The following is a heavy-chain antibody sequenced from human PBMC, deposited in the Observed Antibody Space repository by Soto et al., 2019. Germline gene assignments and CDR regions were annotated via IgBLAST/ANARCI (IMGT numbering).Heavy chain of an antibody. CDR2: INGDNGNT. D-gene: IGHD4-17*01. CDR3: ARDLGYGEYSLDY. V-gene: IGHV1-18*01. J-gene: IGHJ4*02. CDR1: GYTFTSQG. Sequence: QVQLVQSGTEVKMPGASVKVSCKASGYTFTSQGISWVRQAPGQGLEWMGWINGDNGNTKYEQKFQGRVTMTTDTSTSTAYMELRSLRSDDTAVYYCARDLGYGEYSLDYWGQGSLVTVSS.